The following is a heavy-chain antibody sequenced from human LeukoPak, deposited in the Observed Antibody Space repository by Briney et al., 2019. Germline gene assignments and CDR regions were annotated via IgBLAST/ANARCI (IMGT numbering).Heavy chain of an antibody. CDR1: GGSISSSSYY. Sequence: SETLSLTCTVSGGSISSSSYYWGWIRQPPGKGLEWIGSIYYSGSTYYNPSLKSRVTISVDTSKNQFSLKLSSVTAADTAVYYCARHGYCSGGSRYFFDYWGQGTLVTVSS. V-gene: IGHV4-39*01. CDR2: IYYSGST. D-gene: IGHD2-15*01. J-gene: IGHJ4*02. CDR3: ARHGYCSGGSRYFFDY.